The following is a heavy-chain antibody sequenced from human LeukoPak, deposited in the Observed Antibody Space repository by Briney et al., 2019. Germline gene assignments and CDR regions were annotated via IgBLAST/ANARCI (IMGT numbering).Heavy chain of an antibody. D-gene: IGHD6-13*01. J-gene: IGHJ6*03. V-gene: IGHV3-23*01. CDR1: GFTLSSYA. CDR2: ISDSGNT. Sequence: GGSLRLSCAASGFTLSSYAMSWVRQAPGKGLEWVSAISDSGNTYHADSVKGRFTISRDSSKNTLFLQMNRLRPEDAAVYYCAKGDSSSQLYYYYMDVWGKGTTVTISS. CDR3: AKGDSSSQLYYYYMDV.